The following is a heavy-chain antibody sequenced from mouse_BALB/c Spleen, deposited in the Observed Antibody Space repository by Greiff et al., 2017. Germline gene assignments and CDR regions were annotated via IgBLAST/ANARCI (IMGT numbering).Heavy chain of an antibody. CDR3: ARSHYDYDLAWFAY. V-gene: IGHV5-9-1*01. J-gene: IGHJ3*01. D-gene: IGHD2-4*01. Sequence: DVKLVESGGGLVKPGGSLKLSCAASGFTFSSYAMSWVRQTPEKRLEWVATISSGSSTIYYADTVKGRFTISRDNPKNTLFLQMTSLRSEDTAMYYCARSHYDYDLAWFAYWGQGTLVTVSA. CDR1: GFTFSSYA. CDR2: ISSGSSTI.